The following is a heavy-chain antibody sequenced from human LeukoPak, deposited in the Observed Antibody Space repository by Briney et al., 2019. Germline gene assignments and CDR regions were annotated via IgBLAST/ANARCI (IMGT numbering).Heavy chain of an antibody. V-gene: IGHV3-11*01. J-gene: IGHJ4*02. CDR1: GFTFSDYY. Sequence: GGSLRLSCAASGFTFSDYYMSWIRQAPGKGLEWVSYISSSGSTIYYADSVKGRFTISRDNAKNSLYLQMNNLRAEDTAVYYCASYCSGGSCYKDWGQGTLVTVSS. CDR3: ASYCSGGSCYKD. D-gene: IGHD2-15*01. CDR2: ISSSGSTI.